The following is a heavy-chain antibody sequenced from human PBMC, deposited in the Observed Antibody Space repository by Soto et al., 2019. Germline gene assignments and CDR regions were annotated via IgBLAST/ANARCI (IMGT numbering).Heavy chain of an antibody. CDR1: GYTFTSHA. J-gene: IGHJ5*02. D-gene: IGHD6-13*01. V-gene: IGHV1-3*05. CDR3: ARDGIAAAGTSWFDP. Sequence: QVQLVQSGAEEKKPGASVKVSCKASGYTFTSHAMHLVRQAPGQRLEWMGWINAGNGNTKYSQKFQGRVTITTDTSASTAYMELSSLRSEDTAVYYCARDGIAAAGTSWFDPWGQGTLVTVSS. CDR2: INAGNGNT.